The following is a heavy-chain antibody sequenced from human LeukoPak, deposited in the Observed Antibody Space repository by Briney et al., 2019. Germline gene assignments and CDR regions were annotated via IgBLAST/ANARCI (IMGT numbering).Heavy chain of an antibody. CDR2: IYNSGST. D-gene: IGHD1-26*01. CDR1: GGSTSSNY. Sequence: SESLSLTCTVSGGSTSSNYWSWIRQPPGKGLEWIGYIYNSGSTNYNPSLKSRVTISVDTSKNQFSLKPNSVTAADTAVYYCARQGGSFAFDIWGQGTMVTVSS. V-gene: IGHV4-59*08. CDR3: ARQGGSFAFDI. J-gene: IGHJ3*02.